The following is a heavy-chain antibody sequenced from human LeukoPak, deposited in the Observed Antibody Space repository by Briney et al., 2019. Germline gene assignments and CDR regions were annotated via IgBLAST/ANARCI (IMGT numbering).Heavy chain of an antibody. Sequence: PSETLSLTCTVSGGSISSNTYYWGWIRQPPGKGLEWIGSIYYSGSTYYSPSLKSRVTISVDTSKNQFSLKLSSVTAADTAVYYCANYCSSTSCPHRGAFDIWGQGTMVTVSS. CDR1: GGSISSNTYY. CDR2: IYYSGST. V-gene: IGHV4-39*01. J-gene: IGHJ3*02. CDR3: ANYCSSTSCPHRGAFDI. D-gene: IGHD2-2*01.